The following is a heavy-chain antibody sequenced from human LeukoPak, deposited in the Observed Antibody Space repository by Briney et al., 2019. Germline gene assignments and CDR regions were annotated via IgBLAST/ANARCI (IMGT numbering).Heavy chain of an antibody. CDR3: ARDRSAAVFGVVRRNKVGTLDV. J-gene: IGHJ6*04. V-gene: IGHV3-48*01. D-gene: IGHD3-3*01. CDR1: GFTFSSYS. Sequence: QTGGSLRLSCTASGFTFSSYSMNWVRQAPGKGLEWVSYISSTSSTIYYVDSVKGRFTISRDNAKNSLYLQMNSLRAEDTAVYYCARDRSAAVFGVVRRNKVGTLDVWGKGTTVIVSS. CDR2: ISSTSSTI.